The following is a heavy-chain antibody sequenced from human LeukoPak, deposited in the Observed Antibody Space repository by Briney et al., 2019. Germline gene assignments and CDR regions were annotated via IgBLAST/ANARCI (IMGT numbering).Heavy chain of an antibody. CDR2: ITSGSSYA. J-gene: IGHJ3*02. Sequence: GGSLRLSCAASGFTFSSYAMSWVRQAPGKGLEWVSSITSGSSYAYYADSVKGRFTISRDNAKNSLHLQMNSLRAEDTALYYCARGKYTVLTANDAFDIWGQGTMVTVSS. V-gene: IGHV3-21*01. CDR3: ARGKYTVLTANDAFDI. CDR1: GFTFSSYA. D-gene: IGHD4-11*01.